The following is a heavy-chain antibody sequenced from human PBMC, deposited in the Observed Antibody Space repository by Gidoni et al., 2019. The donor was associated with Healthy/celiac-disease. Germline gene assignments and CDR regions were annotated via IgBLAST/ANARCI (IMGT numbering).Heavy chain of an antibody. CDR2: IYSGGST. CDR3: ASPNLGGDAFDI. D-gene: IGHD3-10*01. CDR1: GFTVSSNY. V-gene: IGHV3-53*01. J-gene: IGHJ3*02. Sequence: EVQLVESGGGLIQPGGSLSLSCAASGFTVSSNYMSGIRQAPGKGLEWVSVIYSGGSTYYADSVKGRFTISRDNSKNTLYLQMNSLRAEDTAVYYCASPNLGGDAFDIWGQGTMVTVSS.